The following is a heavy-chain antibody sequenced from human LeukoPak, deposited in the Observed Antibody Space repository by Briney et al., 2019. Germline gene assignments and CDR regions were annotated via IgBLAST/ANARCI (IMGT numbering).Heavy chain of an antibody. CDR3: ARATDGSGLMDV. D-gene: IGHD3-10*01. CDR1: GFTFSSYE. CDR2: ISSSGSTI. Sequence: GSLRLSCAASGFTFSSYEMNWVRQAPGKGLEWVSYISSSGSTIYYADSVKGRFTISRDNAKNSLYLQMNSLRAEDTAVYYCARATDGSGLMDVWGKGTTVTVSS. V-gene: IGHV3-48*03. J-gene: IGHJ6*03.